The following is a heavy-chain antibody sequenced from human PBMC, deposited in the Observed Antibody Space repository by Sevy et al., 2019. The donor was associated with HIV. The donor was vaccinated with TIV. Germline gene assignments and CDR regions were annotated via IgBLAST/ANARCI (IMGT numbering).Heavy chain of an antibody. D-gene: IGHD3-16*01. Sequence: GGSLRLSCAASGFTFNRYWMSWVRQAPGKGLEWMANIKQDGSEKYYVYSVKGRFTISRDNAKNSLYLQMNRLRAEDTAVYYCARERGGGTDAFDIWGQGTMVTVSS. CDR3: ARERGGGTDAFDI. CDR2: IKQDGSEK. J-gene: IGHJ3*02. CDR1: GFTFNRYW. V-gene: IGHV3-7*01.